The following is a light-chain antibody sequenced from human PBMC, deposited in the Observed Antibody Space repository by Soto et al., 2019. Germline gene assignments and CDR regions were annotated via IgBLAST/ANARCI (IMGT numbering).Light chain of an antibody. CDR2: AAS. J-gene: IGKJ3*01. CDR3: QKYNSAPYT. CDR1: QGIRNY. Sequence: DIQMTQSPSSLSASVGDRVTITCRASQGIRNYLAWYQQKPGKVPKLLIYAASTLQSGVPSRFSGSGSGTDFTLTISSLQPEDVATYYWQKYNSAPYTFGPGTKVDIK. V-gene: IGKV1-27*01.